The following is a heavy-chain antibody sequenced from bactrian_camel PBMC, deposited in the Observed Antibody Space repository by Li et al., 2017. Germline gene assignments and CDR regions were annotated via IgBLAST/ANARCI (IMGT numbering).Heavy chain of an antibody. D-gene: IGHD1*01. Sequence: HVQLVESGGGLVQPGGSLRLSCAASGSAYRSYCMGWFRQAPGKEREGVAVITRIHGGTEYADSVKGRFTISLDNAKIMVYLQLNNLKPEDTAMYYCALRQSLYCSGRRPMRAADFDDWGQGTQVTVS. CDR3: ALRQSLYCSGRRPMRAADFDD. CDR2: ITRIHGGT. CDR1: GSAYRSYC. V-gene: IGHV3S53*01. J-gene: IGHJ6*01.